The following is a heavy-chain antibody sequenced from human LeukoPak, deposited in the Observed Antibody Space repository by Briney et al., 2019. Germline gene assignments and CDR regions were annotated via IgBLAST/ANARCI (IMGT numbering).Heavy chain of an antibody. J-gene: IGHJ4*02. Sequence: ASVKVSCKASGYTFTSYGISWVRQAPGQGLESMGIINPRPGSTSYAQKFQGRVTVSRDTSTSTVYMELRSLRSEDTAVYYCARAVFRFMEDGQEYLDYWGQGTLVTVSS. CDR3: ARAVFRFMEDGQEYLDY. CDR2: INPRPGST. V-gene: IGHV1-46*01. D-gene: IGHD3-3*01. CDR1: GYTFTSYG.